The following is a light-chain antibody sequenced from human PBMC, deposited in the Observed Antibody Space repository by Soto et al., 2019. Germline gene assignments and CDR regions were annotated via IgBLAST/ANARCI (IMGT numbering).Light chain of an antibody. Sequence: EIVLTQSPGTLSVSPVERATLSCRASQSVDSNLAWYQQKPGQAPRLLIYGASTRATGISARFSGSGSGTGFTLTISSLQSEDFGVYYCQQYNNWWTFGQGTKVDIK. CDR1: QSVDSN. J-gene: IGKJ1*01. CDR2: GAS. CDR3: QQYNNWWT. V-gene: IGKV3-15*01.